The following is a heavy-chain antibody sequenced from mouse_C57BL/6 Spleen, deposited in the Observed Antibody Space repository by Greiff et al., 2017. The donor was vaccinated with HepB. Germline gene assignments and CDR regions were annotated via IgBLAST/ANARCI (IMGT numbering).Heavy chain of an antibody. CDR3: AREGDYYGSRPYYFDY. CDR2: ISSGGSYT. Sequence: DVKLVESGGDLVKPGGSLKLSCAASGFTFSSYGMSWVPQTPDKRLEWVATISSGGSYTYYPDSVKGRFTISRDNAKNTLYLQMSSLKSEDTAMYYCAREGDYYGSRPYYFDYWGQGTTLTVSS. J-gene: IGHJ2*01. D-gene: IGHD1-1*01. V-gene: IGHV5-6*02. CDR1: GFTFSSYG.